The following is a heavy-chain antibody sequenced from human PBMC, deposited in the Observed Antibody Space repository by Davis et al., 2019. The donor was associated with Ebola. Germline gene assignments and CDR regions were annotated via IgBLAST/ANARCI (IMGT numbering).Heavy chain of an antibody. CDR2: INPSGGST. V-gene: IGHV1-46*01. D-gene: IGHD3-9*01. CDR1: GYTFTGYY. Sequence: ASVKVSCKASGYTFTGYYMHWVRQAPGQGLEWMGIINPSGGSTSYAQKFQGRVTMTRDTSTSTVYMELSSLRSEDTAVYYCARDLGGTYYDILTGFGDWGQGTLVTVSS. J-gene: IGHJ4*02. CDR3: ARDLGGTYYDILTGFGD.